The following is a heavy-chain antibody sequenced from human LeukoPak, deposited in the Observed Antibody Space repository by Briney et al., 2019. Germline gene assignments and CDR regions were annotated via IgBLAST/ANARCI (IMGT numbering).Heavy chain of an antibody. Sequence: GRSLRLSCAASGFTFSSYAMHWVRQAPGKGLEWVAVISYDGSNKYYADSVKGRFTISRDNSKNTLYLRMNSLRAEDTAVYYCARDDRVTALSDYWGQGTLVTVSS. CDR1: GFTFSSYA. CDR2: ISYDGSNK. V-gene: IGHV3-30-3*01. D-gene: IGHD2-21*02. CDR3: ARDDRVTALSDY. J-gene: IGHJ4*02.